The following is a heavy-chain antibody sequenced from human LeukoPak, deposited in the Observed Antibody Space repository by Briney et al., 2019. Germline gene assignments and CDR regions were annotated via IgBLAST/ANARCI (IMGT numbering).Heavy chain of an antibody. CDR3: AGASAYYDYVWGSYGNFDY. D-gene: IGHD3-16*01. V-gene: IGHV1-2*02. CDR1: GYTFTGYY. Sequence: ASVKVSCKASGYTFTGYYMHWVRQAPGQGLEWMGWINPNSGGTNYAQKFQGRVTMTRDTSISTAYMELSRLRSDDTAVYYCAGASAYYDYVWGSYGNFDYWGQGTLVTVSS. CDR2: INPNSGGT. J-gene: IGHJ4*02.